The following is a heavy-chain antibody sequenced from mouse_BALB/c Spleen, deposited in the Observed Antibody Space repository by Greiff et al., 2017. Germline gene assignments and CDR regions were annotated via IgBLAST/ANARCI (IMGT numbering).Heavy chain of an antibody. CDR1: GFTFTDYY. Sequence: DVKLVESGGGLVQPGGSLRLSCATSGFTFTDYYMSWVRQPPGKALEWLGFIRNKANGYTTEYSASVKGRFTISRDNSQSILYLQMNTLRAEDSATYYCARDNGNYFDYWGQGTTLTVAS. D-gene: IGHD2-1*01. CDR3: ARDNGNYFDY. V-gene: IGHV7-3*02. CDR2: IRNKANGYTT. J-gene: IGHJ2*01.